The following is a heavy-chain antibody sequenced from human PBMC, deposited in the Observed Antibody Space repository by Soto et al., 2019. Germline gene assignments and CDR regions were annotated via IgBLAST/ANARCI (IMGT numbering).Heavy chain of an antibody. J-gene: IGHJ6*02. CDR3: AKSTGGTANGMDV. V-gene: IGHV3-9*01. Sequence: EVKLVEPGGGLVQPGRSRRLSCGAPGLTFVEYGLNWVRQPQGKGLGGFSGISWNSGIIGYADSVKGQLSTSRDNAKNSLYLQMSSLRAEDTALYYCAKSTGGTANGMDVWGQGTTVTVSS. CDR1: GLTFVEYG. CDR2: ISWNSGII. D-gene: IGHD2-8*02.